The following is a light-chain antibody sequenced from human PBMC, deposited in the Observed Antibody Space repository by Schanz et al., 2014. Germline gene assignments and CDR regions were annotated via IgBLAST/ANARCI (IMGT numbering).Light chain of an antibody. CDR1: QSVSSNY. CDR3: QQYHTSPYT. J-gene: IGKJ2*01. Sequence: EIVLTQSPGTLSLSPGDSAALSCRASQSVSSNYLAWYQQQPGQAPRLLIYGASTRATGIPDRFSGSGSGTDFTLTISRLEPEDFAVFYCQQYHTSPYTFGQGTKLEIK. V-gene: IGKV3-20*01. CDR2: GAS.